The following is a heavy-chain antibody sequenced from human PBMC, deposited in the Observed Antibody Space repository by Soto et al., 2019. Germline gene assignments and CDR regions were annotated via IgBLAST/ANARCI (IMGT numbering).Heavy chain of an antibody. V-gene: IGHV4-4*07. J-gene: IGHJ4*02. D-gene: IGHD3-22*01. CDR2: FYTAGRA. Sequence: SETLSLTCSVSGGSISSSYWNWIRQPAGKGLEWIGRFYTAGRASYNPSLKGRLTLSGDTSKNQFSLRLGSVTAADTAVYYCAKVTSGRYYDSSGYYRPFFDYWGQGALVTVSS. CDR1: GGSISSSY. CDR3: AKVTSGRYYDSSGYYRPFFDY.